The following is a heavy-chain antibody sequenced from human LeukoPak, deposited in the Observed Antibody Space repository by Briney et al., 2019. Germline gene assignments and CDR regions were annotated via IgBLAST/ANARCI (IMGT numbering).Heavy chain of an antibody. CDR2: IYDSGST. V-gene: IGHV4-39*07. J-gene: IGHJ5*02. Sequence: SETLSLTCTVSGGSIRSSYYYWGWIRQPPGKGLEWIRSIYDSGSTYYNPSLKSRVTISVDTSKNQFSLKLSSVTAADTAVYYCARELRRSWYNWFDPWGQGTLVTVSS. CDR3: ARELRRSWYNWFDP. CDR1: GGSIRSSYYY. D-gene: IGHD6-13*01.